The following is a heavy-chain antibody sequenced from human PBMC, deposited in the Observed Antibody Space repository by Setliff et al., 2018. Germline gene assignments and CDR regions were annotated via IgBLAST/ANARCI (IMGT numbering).Heavy chain of an antibody. V-gene: IGHV1-2*06. Sequence: ASVKVSCKASGYTFTGYYMHWVRQAPGQGLEWMGRINPNSGGTNYAQKFQGRVTMTRDTSISTAYMELSRLRSDDTAVYYCARVAVGAMGADYWGQGTLGTVSS. CDR2: INPNSGGT. J-gene: IGHJ4*02. CDR1: GYTFTGYY. CDR3: ARVAVGAMGADY. D-gene: IGHD1-26*01.